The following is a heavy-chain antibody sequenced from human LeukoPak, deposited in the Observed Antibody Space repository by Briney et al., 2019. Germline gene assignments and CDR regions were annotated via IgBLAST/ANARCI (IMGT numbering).Heavy chain of an antibody. D-gene: IGHD3-10*01. V-gene: IGHV4-61*02. CDR2: IHNSGST. J-gene: IGHJ4*02. CDR1: GASISTGSSY. CDR3: ARNGYGSGSSW. Sequence: SQTPSLTCTVSGASISTGSSYWSWIRQPAGEGLEWIGRIHNSGSTNYNPSLNSRVTISVDTSKNQVSLKLTSVTAADTAVYYCARNGYGSGSSWWGQGTLVTVSS.